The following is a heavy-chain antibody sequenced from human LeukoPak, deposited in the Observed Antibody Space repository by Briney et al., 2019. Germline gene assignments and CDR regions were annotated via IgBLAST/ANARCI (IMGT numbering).Heavy chain of an antibody. CDR2: ISAYNGNT. V-gene: IGHV1-18*01. Sequence: GASVKVSCKASGGTFSSYAISWVRQAPGQGLEWMGWISAYNGNTNYAQKLQGRVTMTTDTSTSTAYMELRSLRSDDTAVYYCARTAVAGTRVDYWGQGTLVTVSS. J-gene: IGHJ4*02. CDR1: GGTFSSYA. CDR3: ARTAVAGTRVDY. D-gene: IGHD6-19*01.